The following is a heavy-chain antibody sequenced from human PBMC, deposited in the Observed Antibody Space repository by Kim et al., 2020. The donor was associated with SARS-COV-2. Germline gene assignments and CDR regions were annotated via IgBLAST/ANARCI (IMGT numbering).Heavy chain of an antibody. CDR1: GYTFTGYY. J-gene: IGHJ4*02. CDR2: INPNSGDT. CDR3: ARGYCSGGSCYSWGY. D-gene: IGHD2-15*01. Sequence: ASVKVSCKASGYTFTGYYMHWVRQAPGQGLEWMGRINPNSGDTNYAQKFQGRVTMTRDTSISTAYMELSRLRSDDTAVYYCARGYCSGGSCYSWGYWGQGTLVTVSS. V-gene: IGHV1-2*06.